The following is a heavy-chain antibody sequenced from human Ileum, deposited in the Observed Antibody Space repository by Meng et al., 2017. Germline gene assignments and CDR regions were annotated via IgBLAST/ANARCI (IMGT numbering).Heavy chain of an antibody. V-gene: IGHV4-61*01. CDR3: ARFYGSGTFEVQDY. D-gene: IGHD3-10*01. Sequence: QGQLRRRGPGVVGPSATLSLTCNVSGGSVSSASYYWSWIRQPPGKGLEWIGLIHYSGSRNYNPSLKSRVTMSVDTSKNQVSLRLTSVTAADTAVYYCARFYGSGTFEVQDYWGQGTLVTVSS. CDR2: IHYSGSR. J-gene: IGHJ4*02. CDR1: GGSVSSASYY.